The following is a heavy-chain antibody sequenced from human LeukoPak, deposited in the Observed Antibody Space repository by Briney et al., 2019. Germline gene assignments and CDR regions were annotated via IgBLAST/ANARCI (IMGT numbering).Heavy chain of an antibody. CDR3: ARAECSGGSCYPPTFDY. J-gene: IGHJ4*02. V-gene: IGHV4-39*07. CDR2: IYYSGST. Sequence: SETLSLTCTVSGGSISSSSYYWRWIRQPPGKGLEWIGSIYYSGSTHYNPSLKSRVTISVDTSKNQFSLKLSSVTAADTAVYYCARAECSGGSCYPPTFDYWGQGTLVTVSS. CDR1: GGSISSSSYY. D-gene: IGHD2-15*01.